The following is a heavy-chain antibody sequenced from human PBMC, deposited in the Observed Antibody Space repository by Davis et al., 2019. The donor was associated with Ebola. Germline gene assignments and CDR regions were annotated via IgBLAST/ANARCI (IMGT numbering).Heavy chain of an antibody. D-gene: IGHD1-26*01. CDR1: GGSISSYY. Sequence: PSETLSLTCTVSGGSISSYYWSWIRQPPGKGLEWIGYIYYSGSTNYNPSLKSRVTISVDTPKQQVSLKRSSVTAADTAVYYCASGGWELPEDYWGQGTLVTVSS. CDR2: IYYSGST. J-gene: IGHJ4*02. V-gene: IGHV4-59*01. CDR3: ASGGWELPEDY.